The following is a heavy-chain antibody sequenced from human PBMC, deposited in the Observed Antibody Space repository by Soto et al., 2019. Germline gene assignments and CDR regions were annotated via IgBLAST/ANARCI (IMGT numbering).Heavy chain of an antibody. D-gene: IGHD3-3*01. CDR1: GFTFSSYS. J-gene: IGHJ6*02. V-gene: IGHV3-21*01. Sequence: EGSLRLSCAASGFTFSSYSMNWVRQAPGKGLEWVSSISSSSSYIYYADSVKGRFTISRDNAKNSLYLQMNSLRAEDTAVYYCARSRYYDFWSGRYYGMDVWGQGTTVTVSS. CDR3: ARSRYYDFWSGRYYGMDV. CDR2: ISSSSSYI.